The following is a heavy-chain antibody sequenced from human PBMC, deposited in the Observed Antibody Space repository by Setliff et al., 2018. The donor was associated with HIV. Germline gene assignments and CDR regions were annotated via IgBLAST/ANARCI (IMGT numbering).Heavy chain of an antibody. V-gene: IGHV3-66*02. D-gene: IGHD1-1*01. Sequence: GGSLRLSCAASGFTVSSNYMSWVRQAPGKGLEWVSVISGSGSGTFYADSVKGRFTISRDNSKNTLYLQMNSLTPEDTAVYYCARRKLEVWVNDYYSYYLDVWGKGTTVTVSS. CDR1: GFTVSSNY. CDR3: ARRKLEVWVNDYYSYYLDV. J-gene: IGHJ6*03. CDR2: ISGSGSGT.